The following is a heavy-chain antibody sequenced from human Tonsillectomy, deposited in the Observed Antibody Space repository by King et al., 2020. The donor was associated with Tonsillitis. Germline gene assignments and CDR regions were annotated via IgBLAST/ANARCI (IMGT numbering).Heavy chain of an antibody. D-gene: IGHD5-18*01. CDR2: IRYDGSNK. V-gene: IGHV3-30*02. Sequence: VQLVESGGGVVQPGGSLRLSCTASGFTFSTYGMHWVRQAPGKGLEWVAFIRYDGSNKYYVDSVKGRFTISRDTSKNTLYLQMNSLRAEDTAAYYCVAPRSGDSYGFDAFDIWGQGTMVTVSS. CDR3: VAPRSGDSYGFDAFDI. CDR1: GFTFSTYG. J-gene: IGHJ3*02.